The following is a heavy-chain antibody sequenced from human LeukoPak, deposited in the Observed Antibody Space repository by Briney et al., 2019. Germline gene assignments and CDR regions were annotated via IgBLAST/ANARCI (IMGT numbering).Heavy chain of an antibody. J-gene: IGHJ4*02. CDR1: GFTFSSYW. D-gene: IGHD1-7*01. CDR2: INSDGSST. CDR3: RLTGTTGQYGFDY. V-gene: IGHV3-74*01. Sequence: PGGSLRLSCAASGFTFSSYWMHWVRRAPGKGLVWVSRINSDGSSTSYADSVKGRFTISRDNAKNTLYLQMNSPRAEDTAVYYCRLTGTTGQYGFDYWGQGTLVTVSS.